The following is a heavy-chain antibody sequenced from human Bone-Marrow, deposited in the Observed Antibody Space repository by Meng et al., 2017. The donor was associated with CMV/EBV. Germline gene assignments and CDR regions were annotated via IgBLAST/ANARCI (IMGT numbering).Heavy chain of an antibody. Sequence: GESLKISCAASGFTFSSYWMSWVRQAPGKGLEWVANIQQDGSEKYYVDSVKGRVTISRDNAKNSLYLQMNSLRAEDRAVYDCARYCSSTSCSSGYFYYYYGMDVWGQRTTVTVSS. CDR1: GFTFSSYW. J-gene: IGHJ6*02. V-gene: IGHV3-7*01. CDR2: IQQDGSEK. D-gene: IGHD2-2*01. CDR3: ARYCSSTSCSSGYFYYYYGMDV.